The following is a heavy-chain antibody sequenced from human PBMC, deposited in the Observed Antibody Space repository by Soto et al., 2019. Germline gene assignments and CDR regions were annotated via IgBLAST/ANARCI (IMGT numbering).Heavy chain of an antibody. Sequence: QVQLVQSGAEVKKPGSSVKVSCKASGGTFSSYTISWVRQAPGQGLEWMGRIIPILGIANYEQKFQGRVTITADKPRGTGYSERSSRRLENRAVFYCAGTPPLVYCRGVSGNSHHYRGR. CDR2: IIPILGIA. CDR1: GGTFSSYT. V-gene: IGHV1-69*02. D-gene: IGHD2-15*01. CDR3: AGTPPLVYCRGVSGNSHHY. J-gene: IGHJ2*01.